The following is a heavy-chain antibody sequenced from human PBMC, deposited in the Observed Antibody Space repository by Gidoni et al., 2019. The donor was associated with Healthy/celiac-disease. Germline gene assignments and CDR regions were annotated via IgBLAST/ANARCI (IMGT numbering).Heavy chain of an antibody. J-gene: IGHJ6*02. Sequence: QVQLVESGGGLVKPGGSLRLSGAASGFTFSDYYMRWFRQAPGKGLEWVSYISSSGSTIYYADSVKGRFTISRDNAKNSLYLQMNSLRAEDTAVYYCARDGDIVVVPAAMGGPYYYYGMDVWGQGTTVTVSS. CDR3: ARDGDIVVVPAAMGGPYYYYGMDV. V-gene: IGHV3-11*01. D-gene: IGHD2-2*01. CDR1: GFTFSDYY. CDR2: ISSSGSTI.